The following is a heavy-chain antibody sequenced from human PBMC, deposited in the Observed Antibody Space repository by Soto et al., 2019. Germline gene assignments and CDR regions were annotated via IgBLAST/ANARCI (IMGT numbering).Heavy chain of an antibody. CDR1: GFTFSNYW. CDR2: INSDGIVS. Sequence: EVQLVESGGGLVQPGGSLRLSCVASGFTFSNYWMYWVRQAPGEGLEWVSRINSDGIVSSYADSVKGRLTISRDNVKNTLYLQMDSLRAEYPAVYYCARGDCVGCTCYSLAGAFYYYMDVWGKGTTVTVFS. CDR3: ARGDCVGCTCYSLAGAFYYYMDV. D-gene: IGHD2-15*01. J-gene: IGHJ6*03. V-gene: IGHV3-74*01.